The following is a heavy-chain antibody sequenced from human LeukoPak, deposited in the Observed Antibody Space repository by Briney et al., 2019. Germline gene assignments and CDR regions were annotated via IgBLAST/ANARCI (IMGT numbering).Heavy chain of an antibody. CDR1: GGTFSSYA. CDR3: ATGGQWACFDY. CDR2: IIPIFGTA. Sequence: EASVKVSCKASGGTFSSYAISWVRQAPGQGLEWMGGIIPIFGTANYAQKFQGRVTITTDESTSTAYMELSSLRSEDTAVYYCATGGQWACFDYWGQGTLVTVSS. J-gene: IGHJ4*02. V-gene: IGHV1-69*05. D-gene: IGHD6-19*01.